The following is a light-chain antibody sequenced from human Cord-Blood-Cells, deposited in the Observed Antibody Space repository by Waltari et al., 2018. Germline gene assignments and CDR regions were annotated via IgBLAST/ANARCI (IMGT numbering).Light chain of an antibody. J-gene: IGLJ3*02. CDR2: DVS. CDR3: CSYAGTYWV. V-gene: IGLV2-11*01. CDR1: Y. Sequence: YVSWYQQHPGKAPKLMIYDVSKRPSGVPDRFSGSKSGNTASLTISGLQAEDEADYYCCSYAGTYWVFGGGTKLTVL.